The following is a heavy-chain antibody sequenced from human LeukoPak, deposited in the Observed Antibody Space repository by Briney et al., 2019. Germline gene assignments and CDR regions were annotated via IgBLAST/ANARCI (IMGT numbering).Heavy chain of an antibody. CDR2: IYTSGST. J-gene: IGHJ4*02. CDR3: ARHSGLYIYGPSFFDN. V-gene: IGHV4-4*09. D-gene: IGHD5-18*01. CDR1: GGSISNYY. Sequence: SETLSLTCTVSGGSISNYYWSWIRQPPGKGLEWIGYIYTSGSTNHNPSLKSRVTMSVDTSKNQFSLKLSSVTAADTALYYCARHSGLYIYGPSFFDNWGQGTLVTVSS.